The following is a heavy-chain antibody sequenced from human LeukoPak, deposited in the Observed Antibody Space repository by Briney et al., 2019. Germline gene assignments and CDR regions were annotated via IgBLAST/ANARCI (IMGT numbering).Heavy chain of an antibody. CDR1: GGSISSSSYY. D-gene: IGHD6-19*01. Sequence: SETLSLTCTVSGGSISSSSYYWGWIRQPPGKGLEWIGSIYYSGSTYCNPSLKSRVTISVDTSKNQFSLKLSSVTAADTAVYYCARLSYSSGWYFDYWGQGTLVTVSS. V-gene: IGHV4-39*01. CDR2: IYYSGST. J-gene: IGHJ4*02. CDR3: ARLSYSSGWYFDY.